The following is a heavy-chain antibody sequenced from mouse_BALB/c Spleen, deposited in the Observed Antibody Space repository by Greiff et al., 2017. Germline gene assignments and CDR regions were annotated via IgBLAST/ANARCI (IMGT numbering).Heavy chain of an antibody. D-gene: IGHD1-2*01. J-gene: IGHJ4*01. CDR1: GFTFSSYT. V-gene: IGHV5-12-2*01. CDR3: ARHGMHYYGLEAMDY. Sequence: EVMLVESGGGLVQPGGSLKLSCAASGFTFSSYTMSWVRQTPEKRLEWVAYISNGGGSTYYPDTVKGRFTISRDNAKNTLYLQMSSLKSEDTAMYYCARHGMHYYGLEAMDYWGQGTSVTVAS. CDR2: ISNGGGST.